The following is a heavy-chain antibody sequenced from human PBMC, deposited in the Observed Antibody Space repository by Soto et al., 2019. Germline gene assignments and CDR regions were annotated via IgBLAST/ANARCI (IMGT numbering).Heavy chain of an antibody. CDR1: GGSVSSGSYY. J-gene: IGHJ4*02. Sequence: QVQLQVSGPGLVKPSETLSLTCTVSGGSVSSGSYYCSWIRQPPGKGLEWIGYIFYSGSTNYNPSLKCRVTISVDTSKNQFSLKLSSVTAADTAVYYCARGGSYGDFWGQGTLVTVSP. CDR2: IFYSGST. V-gene: IGHV4-61*01. D-gene: IGHD1-26*01. CDR3: ARGGSYGDF.